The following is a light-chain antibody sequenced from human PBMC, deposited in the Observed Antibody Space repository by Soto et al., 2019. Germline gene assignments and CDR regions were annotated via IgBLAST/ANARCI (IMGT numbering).Light chain of an antibody. CDR3: TSYAGTAPHVV. J-gene: IGLJ2*01. CDR1: ISDVGGYNY. Sequence: QSALTQPASVSGSPGQSITIACTGTISDVGGYNYVSWYQHHPGKAPNLMIYEVFNRPSGVSNRFSGSRSGNTASLTISGLQREDEGEYYCTSYAGTAPHVVFGGGTKLTVL. V-gene: IGLV2-14*01. CDR2: EVF.